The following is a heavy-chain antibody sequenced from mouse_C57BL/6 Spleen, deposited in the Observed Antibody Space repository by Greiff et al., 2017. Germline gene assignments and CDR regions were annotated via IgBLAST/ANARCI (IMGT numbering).Heavy chain of an antibody. CDR2: IYWDDDK. D-gene: IGHD2-3*01. CDR1: GFSLSTSGMG. Sequence: QVTLKECGPGILQSSQTLSLTCSFSGFSLSTSGMGVSWIRQPSGKGLEWLAHIYWDDDKRYNPSLKSRLTISKDTSRNQVFLKITSVDTADTATYYCARIYDGYYVSFDYWGQGTTLTVSS. V-gene: IGHV8-12*01. J-gene: IGHJ2*01. CDR3: ARIYDGYYVSFDY.